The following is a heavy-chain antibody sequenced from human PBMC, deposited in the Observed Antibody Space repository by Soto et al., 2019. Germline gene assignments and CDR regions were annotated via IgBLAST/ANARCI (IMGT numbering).Heavy chain of an antibody. J-gene: IGHJ4*02. CDR3: ARAVDGYNFPFDY. D-gene: IGHD5-12*01. CDR1: GGSFSSGNYH. Sequence: QVQLQESGPGLVKPSQTLSLTCTVSGGSFSSGNYHWRWIRQPPGKGLEWIGFIYYSRSTDYNPSRKSRVSMSQDTPKNQCSLRLSPLTAADTAISYCARAVDGYNFPFDYWGQGILVTASS. V-gene: IGHV4-30-4*01. CDR2: IYYSRST.